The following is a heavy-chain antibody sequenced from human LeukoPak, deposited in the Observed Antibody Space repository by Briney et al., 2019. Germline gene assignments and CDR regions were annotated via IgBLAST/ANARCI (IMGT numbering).Heavy chain of an antibody. CDR3: ARHSGSGSLSRPFDP. CDR1: GDSVTSGTFY. D-gene: IGHD3-10*01. J-gene: IGHJ5*02. V-gene: IGHV4-39*01. CDR2: VYYTGST. Sequence: SETLSLTCTVSGDSVTSGTFYWAWLRQPPGKGLEWIATVYYTGSTYYNPSLKSRVTISIDTSKNQLSLKLRSVVAPDTAVYYCARHSGSGSLSRPFDPWGQGTLVTVSS.